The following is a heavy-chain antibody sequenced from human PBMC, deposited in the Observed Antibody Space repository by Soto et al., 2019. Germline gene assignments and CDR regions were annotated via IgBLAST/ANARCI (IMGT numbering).Heavy chain of an antibody. D-gene: IGHD5-18*01. CDR2: ISGSGGST. Sequence: GGSLRLFCAASGFTFSSYAMSWVRQAPGKGLEWVSAISGSGGSTYYADSVKGRFTISRDNSKNTLYLQMNSLRAEDTAVYYCAKPPVWLWTPTQYYWGQGTLVTVSS. CDR3: AKPPVWLWTPTQYY. V-gene: IGHV3-23*01. J-gene: IGHJ4*02. CDR1: GFTFSSYA.